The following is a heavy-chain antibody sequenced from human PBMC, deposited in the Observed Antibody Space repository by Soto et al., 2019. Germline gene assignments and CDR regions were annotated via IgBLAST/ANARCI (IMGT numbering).Heavy chain of an antibody. V-gene: IGHV3-66*01. CDR3: ANWKYCPSTTRFYD. D-gene: IGHD2-2*01. J-gene: IGHJ4*01. CDR2: IYSDDYT. CDR1: GFTVSSSY. Sequence: GGSLRLSCAASGFTVSSSYMSWVRQVPGKGLEWVSIIYSDDYTYYAASVKGRFTISRDNSRNTLYLQMSSLRAEDTAVYYCANWKYCPSTTRFYDWGQGTLVTVSS.